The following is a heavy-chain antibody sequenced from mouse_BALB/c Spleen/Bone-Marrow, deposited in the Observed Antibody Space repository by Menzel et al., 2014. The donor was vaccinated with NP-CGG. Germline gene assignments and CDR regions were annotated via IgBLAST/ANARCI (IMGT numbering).Heavy chain of an antibody. CDR3: ATTGTGAY. D-gene: IGHD4-1*01. Sequence: ESGPELVKPGASVKISCKASGYAFSSSWXYWVXPRPXXGXEWIXRIYPGDGDTNYNGKFKGKATLTADKSSSTAYMQLSSLTSVDSAVYFCATTGTGAYWGQGTLVTVSA. V-gene: IGHV1-82*01. CDR2: IYPGDGDT. J-gene: IGHJ3*01. CDR1: GYAFSSSW.